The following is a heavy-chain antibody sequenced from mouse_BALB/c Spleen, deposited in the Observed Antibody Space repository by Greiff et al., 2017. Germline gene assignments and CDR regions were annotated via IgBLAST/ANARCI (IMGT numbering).Heavy chain of an antibody. CDR2: IDPANGNT. CDR1: GFNIKDTY. J-gene: IGHJ1*01. CDR3: SSDGYYPHCYFDV. V-gene: IGHV14-3*02. D-gene: IGHD2-3*01. Sequence: SGAELVKPGASVKLSCTASGFNIKDTYMHWVKQRPEQGLEWIGRIDPANGNTKYDPKFQGKATITADTSSNTAYLQLSSLTSEDTAVYYCSSDGYYPHCYFDVWGAGTTVTVSS.